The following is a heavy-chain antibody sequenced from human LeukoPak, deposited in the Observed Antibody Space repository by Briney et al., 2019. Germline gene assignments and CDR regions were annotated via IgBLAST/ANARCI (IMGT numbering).Heavy chain of an antibody. V-gene: IGHV3-23*01. CDR2: ISGSGGST. CDR1: GFTFSSYA. CDR3: AKGERRLTMVRGGYFDY. D-gene: IGHD3-10*01. Sequence: PGRSLRLSCAASGFTFSSYAMSWVRQAPGKGLEWVSAISGSGGSTYYADSVKGRFTISRDNSKNTLYLQMNSLRAEDTAVYYCAKGERRLTMVRGGYFDYWGQGTLVTVSS. J-gene: IGHJ4*02.